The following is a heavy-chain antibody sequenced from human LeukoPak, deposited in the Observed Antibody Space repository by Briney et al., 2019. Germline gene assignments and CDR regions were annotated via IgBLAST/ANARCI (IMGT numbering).Heavy chain of an antibody. CDR3: ARDLDSYSSTWYPYTSGRYIDY. CDR1: GDSISRYY. D-gene: IGHD6-13*01. CDR2: FYSSGST. Sequence: SETLSLTCTVSGDSISRYYWSWIRQPAGKGLQWIGRFYSSGSTNYNPSLKSRVTISVDTSKNQFSLKLSSVTAADTAVYYCARDLDSYSSTWYPYTSGRYIDYWGQGTLVTVSS. J-gene: IGHJ4*02. V-gene: IGHV4-4*07.